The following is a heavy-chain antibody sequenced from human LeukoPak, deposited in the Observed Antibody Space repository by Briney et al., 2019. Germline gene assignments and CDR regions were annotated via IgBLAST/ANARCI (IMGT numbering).Heavy chain of an antibody. J-gene: IGHJ4*02. CDR3: AREIAAAGMGY. D-gene: IGHD6-13*01. CDR1: GGSISSSNYY. Sequence: SETLSLTCTVSGGSISSSNYYWSWIRQPPGKGLEWIGEINHSGSTNYNPSLKSRVTISVDTSKNQFSLKLSSVTAADTAVYYCAREIAAAGMGYWGQGTLVTVSS. V-gene: IGHV4-39*07. CDR2: INHSGST.